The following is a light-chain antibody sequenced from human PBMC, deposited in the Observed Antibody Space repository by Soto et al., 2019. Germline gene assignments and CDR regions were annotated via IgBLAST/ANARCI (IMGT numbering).Light chain of an antibody. J-gene: IGLJ2*01. V-gene: IGLV1-40*01. Sequence: QSALTQPPSVSGAPGQRVTISCTGSSSNIGAGHVVHWYQQFPGRAPNLLIYGSSNRPSGVPDRFSGSKSGTSASLAITGLQAEDVADYYCQSYDNTLTASVFGGGTKLTVL. CDR3: QSYDNTLTASV. CDR1: SSNIGAGHV. CDR2: GSS.